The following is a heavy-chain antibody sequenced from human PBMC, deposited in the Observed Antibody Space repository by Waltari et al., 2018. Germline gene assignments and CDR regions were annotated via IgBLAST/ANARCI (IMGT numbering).Heavy chain of an antibody. J-gene: IGHJ5*02. CDR2: ISPSDGTT. Sequence: QVQLVQSGAEVKKPGASVKVSCKASGYSLTSYYIHGVRQAPGQGLEWMGIISPSDGTTMYAQKFQGRVTVTRDTSTSTVYMELTSLRSDDTAVFYCARSGGSNWFDPWGQGTLVTVSS. CDR3: ARSGGSNWFDP. CDR1: GYSLTSYY. V-gene: IGHV1-46*01. D-gene: IGHD1-26*01.